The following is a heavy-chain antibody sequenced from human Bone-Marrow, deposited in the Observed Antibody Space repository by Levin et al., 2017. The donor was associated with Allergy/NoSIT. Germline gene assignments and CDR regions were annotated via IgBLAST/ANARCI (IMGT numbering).Heavy chain of an antibody. CDR2: IYSGGST. Sequence: GGSLRLSCAASGFTVSSNYMSWVRQAPGKGLEWVSVIYSGGSTYYADSVKGRFTISRDNSKNTLYLQMNSLRAEDTAVYYCARGPYYYYGMDVWGQGTTVTVSS. CDR3: ARGPYYYYGMDV. V-gene: IGHV3-53*01. CDR1: GFTVSSNY. J-gene: IGHJ6*02.